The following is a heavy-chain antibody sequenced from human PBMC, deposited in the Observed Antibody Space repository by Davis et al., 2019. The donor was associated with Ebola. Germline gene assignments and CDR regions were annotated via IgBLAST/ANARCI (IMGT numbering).Heavy chain of an antibody. Sequence: AASVKVSCKASGYTFTSYGISWVRQAPGQGLEWMGWISAYNGNTNYAQKLQGRVTMTTDTSTSTAYMELSSLRSEDTAVYYCEIITMSWGQGTLVTVSS. J-gene: IGHJ4*02. CDR2: ISAYNGNT. V-gene: IGHV1-18*01. D-gene: IGHD3-16*02. CDR1: GYTFTSYG. CDR3: EIITMS.